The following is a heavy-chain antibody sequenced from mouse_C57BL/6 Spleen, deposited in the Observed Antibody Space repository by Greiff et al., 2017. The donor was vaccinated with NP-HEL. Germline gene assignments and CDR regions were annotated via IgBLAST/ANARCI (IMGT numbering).Heavy chain of an antibody. CDR1: GFSLTSYG. CDR3: ANMITTFPWFAY. CDR2: MWGDGST. D-gene: IGHD2-4*01. V-gene: IGHV2-3*01. J-gene: IGHJ3*01. Sequence: VKLVESGPGLVAPSQSLSITCTVSGFSLTSYGVSWVRQPPGKGLEWLGVMWGDGSTNYHSALISRLSISKDNSKSQVFLKLNSLQTDDTATYYCANMITTFPWFAYWGQGTLVTVSA.